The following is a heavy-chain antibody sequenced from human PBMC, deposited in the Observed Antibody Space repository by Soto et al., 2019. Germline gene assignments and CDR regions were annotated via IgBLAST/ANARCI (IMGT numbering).Heavy chain of an antibody. CDR2: ISGDGKST. CDR1: GFTFNAHA. J-gene: IGHJ6*02. D-gene: IGHD3-9*01. CDR3: VKDWTGNKCPCLDV. Sequence: EVEVLESGGGLQQPGGSLRLSCLASGFTFNAHAMTWVRQGPGVGLEWTSSISGDGKSTYYAGSVKGRFTVSRDNSKNTLTLEMNSLRVEDTATYYCVKDWTGNKCPCLDVWGQGTTVTVSS. V-gene: IGHV3-23*01.